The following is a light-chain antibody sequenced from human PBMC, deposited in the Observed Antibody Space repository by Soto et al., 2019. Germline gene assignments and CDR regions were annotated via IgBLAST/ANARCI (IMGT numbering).Light chain of an antibody. CDR1: SSNIGAGYD. CDR3: QSYDITLSGSV. J-gene: IGLJ2*01. CDR2: GNN. V-gene: IGLV1-40*01. Sequence: QSVLTQPPSVSGAPGQRVTISCTGSSSNIGAGYDVHWYQQFPGTAPKLLMFGNNHRPSGVPDRFSGSKSGTSASLAITGLQAEDEADYYCQSYDITLSGSVFGGGTKLTFL.